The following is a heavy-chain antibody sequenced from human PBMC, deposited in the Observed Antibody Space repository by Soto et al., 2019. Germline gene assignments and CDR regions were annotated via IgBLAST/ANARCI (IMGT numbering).Heavy chain of an antibody. Sequence: GGSLRLSCAASGFTFSSYDMHWVRQATGKGLEWVSAIGTAGDTYYPGSVKGRFTSSRENAKNSLYLQMNSLRAGDTAVYYCARDSCSGGSCPLNWYFDLWGRGTLVTVSS. J-gene: IGHJ2*01. CDR2: IGTAGDT. CDR1: GFTFSSYD. D-gene: IGHD2-15*01. V-gene: IGHV3-13*01. CDR3: ARDSCSGGSCPLNWYFDL.